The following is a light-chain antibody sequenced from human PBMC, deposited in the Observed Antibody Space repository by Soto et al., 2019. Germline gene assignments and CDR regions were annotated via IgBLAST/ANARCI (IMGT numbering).Light chain of an antibody. Sequence: EIVLTQSPATLSVSPGERAILYCRASQSVRSNLAWYQQKPGQAPRLLIYGASTRATDIPARFSGSGSGTEFTLTISSLQSEDFVVYYCQQYNKWPAITFGQGTRLE. CDR3: QQYNKWPAIT. CDR2: GAS. V-gene: IGKV3-15*01. CDR1: QSVRSN. J-gene: IGKJ5*01.